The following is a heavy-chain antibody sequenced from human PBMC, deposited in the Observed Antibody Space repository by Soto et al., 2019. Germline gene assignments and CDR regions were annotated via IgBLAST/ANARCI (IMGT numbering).Heavy chain of an antibody. J-gene: IGHJ3*02. CDR2: ICHSGMT. CDR3: ATVRWELHDAFDI. D-gene: IGHD1-26*01. V-gene: IGHV4-31*03. Sequence: QVQLQESGPGLVKPSQTLSLTCTVSGGSISTGGYYWSWIRQHPGRGLEWIGYICHSGMTSSNPSLQSRVAISIDTSKNKFSLKLSSVTAADTAVYYCATVRWELHDAFDIWGQGTMVSVSS. CDR1: GGSISTGGYY.